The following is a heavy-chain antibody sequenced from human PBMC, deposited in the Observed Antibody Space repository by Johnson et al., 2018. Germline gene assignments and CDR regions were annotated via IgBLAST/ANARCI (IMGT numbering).Heavy chain of an antibody. CDR2: ISGSGGST. J-gene: IGHJ3*02. CDR3: ARDRTTGAITGGAFDI. CDR1: GFTFSSYA. D-gene: IGHD1/OR15-1a*01. V-gene: IGHV3-23*04. Sequence: EVQLVETGGGLVQPGGSLRLSCAASGFTFSSYAMSWVRQAPGKGLEWVSAISGSGGSTYYADSVKGRFTISRDNSKNTLYLQMNSLRVEDTAVYYFARDRTTGAITGGAFDIWGQGTMVTVSS.